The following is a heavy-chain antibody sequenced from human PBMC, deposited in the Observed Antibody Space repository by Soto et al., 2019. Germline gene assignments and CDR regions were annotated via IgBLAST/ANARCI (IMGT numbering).Heavy chain of an antibody. J-gene: IGHJ4*02. CDR2: ISATGGST. Sequence: PGGSLRLSCAASGFTFSSYGMHWVRQAPGKGLEWVAVISATGGSTYYADSVKGRFTISRDNSKNTLYLQMNGLRVEDTAVYYCAKDRLAGNFDYWGQGTQVTVSS. V-gene: IGHV3-23*01. CDR3: AKDRLAGNFDY. CDR1: GFTFSSYG.